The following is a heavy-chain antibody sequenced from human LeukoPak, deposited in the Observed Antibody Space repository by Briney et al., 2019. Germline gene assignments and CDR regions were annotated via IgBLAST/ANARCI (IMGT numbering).Heavy chain of an antibody. CDR3: ATSRNSARGIDY. V-gene: IGHV1-69*13. Sequence: SVKVSCKASGGTFSSYAISWVRQAPGQGLEWMGGIIPIFGTANYAQKFQGRVTITADESTGTAYMELSSLRSEDTAVYYCATSRNSARGIDYWGQGTLVTVSS. J-gene: IGHJ4*02. D-gene: IGHD2-15*01. CDR2: IIPIFGTA. CDR1: GGTFSSYA.